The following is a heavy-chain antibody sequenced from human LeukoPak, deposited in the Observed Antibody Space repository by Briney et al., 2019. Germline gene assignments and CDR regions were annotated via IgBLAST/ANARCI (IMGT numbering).Heavy chain of an antibody. D-gene: IGHD3-22*01. CDR2: INPNSGGT. CDR3: ARDREGYYYDSSGYYGY. CDR1: GYTFTGYY. V-gene: IGHV1-2*02. J-gene: IGHJ4*02. Sequence: ASVKVSCKASGYTFTGYYMHWVRQAPGQGLEWMGWINPNSGGTNYAQKFQGRVTMTRDTSISTAYMELSRLRSDDTAVHYCARDREGYYYDSSGYYGYWGQGTLVTVSS.